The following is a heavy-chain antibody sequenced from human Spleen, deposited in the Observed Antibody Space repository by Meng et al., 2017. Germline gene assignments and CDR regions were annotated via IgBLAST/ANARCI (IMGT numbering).Heavy chain of an antibody. D-gene: IGHD6-13*01. V-gene: IGHV6-1*01. CDR3: AREYSSTFDY. Sequence: HAQLQHSGPRPVKPSQHLSLTCAISGDSVSTISAAWNWIRQSPSRGLGWLGRTYYRSKWYNDFAVSVKSRITINADTSKNQFSLQLNSVTPEDTAVYYRAREYSSTFDYWGQGTLVTVSS. CDR2: TYYRSKWYN. J-gene: IGHJ4*01. CDR1: GDSVSTISAA.